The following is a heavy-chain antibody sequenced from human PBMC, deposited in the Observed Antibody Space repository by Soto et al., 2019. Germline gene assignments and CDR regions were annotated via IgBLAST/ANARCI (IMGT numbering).Heavy chain of an antibody. CDR2: IYYIGST. Sequence: PSETLSLTCTVSGDSLSGYYWSWIRQHPGKGLEWIGYIYYIGSTYYNPSLKSRVTISVDTSKNQFSLKLSSVTAADTAVYYCARDWAAAGPFDYWGQGTLVTVSS. CDR3: ARDWAAAGPFDY. CDR1: GDSLSGYY. V-gene: IGHV4-31*03. J-gene: IGHJ4*02. D-gene: IGHD6-13*01.